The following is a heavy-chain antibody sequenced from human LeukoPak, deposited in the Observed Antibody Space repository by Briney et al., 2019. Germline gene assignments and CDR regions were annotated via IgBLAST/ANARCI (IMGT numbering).Heavy chain of an antibody. V-gene: IGHV4-39*01. CDR2: IYYSGST. CDR1: GGSISSSSYY. D-gene: IGHD2-2*02. Sequence: SETLSLTCTVSGGSISSSSYYWGWIRQPPGKGLEWIGSIYYSGSTYYNPSLKSRVTISVDTSKNQFSLKLSSVTAADTAVYYCAWSHSPDIVVVPAAIDYWGQGTLVTVSS. CDR3: AWSHSPDIVVVPAAIDY. J-gene: IGHJ4*02.